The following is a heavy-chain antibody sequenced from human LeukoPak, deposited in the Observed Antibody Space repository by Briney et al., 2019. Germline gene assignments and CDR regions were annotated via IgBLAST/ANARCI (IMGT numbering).Heavy chain of an antibody. CDR3: TRVGVYDFHMDV. J-gene: IGHJ6*03. CDR1: GFTFSSYW. Sequence: GGSMRLSCAASGFTFSSYWMHWVRQAAVKGLVWVSRINSDGSCTTYADSVKGRFTISRDNAKNTLYLQMNSLRAEDTAVYYCTRVGVYDFHMDVWGKGTTVTVSS. D-gene: IGHD3-3*01. CDR2: INSDGSCT. V-gene: IGHV3-74*01.